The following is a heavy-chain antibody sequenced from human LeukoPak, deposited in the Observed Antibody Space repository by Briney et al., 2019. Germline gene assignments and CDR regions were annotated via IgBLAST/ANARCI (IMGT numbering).Heavy chain of an antibody. CDR1: GFPYSTYS. Sequence: PGGTLRLSCAASGFPYSTYSMNWVRQAPAKGLEWLSYIRSGGTINYADSVKGRFIISRDNAKNSLYLQMNSLRDEDTAVYYCARDEAYGFDTWGQGTMVTVSS. J-gene: IGHJ3*02. V-gene: IGHV3-48*02. CDR2: IRSGGTI. CDR3: ARDEAYGFDT.